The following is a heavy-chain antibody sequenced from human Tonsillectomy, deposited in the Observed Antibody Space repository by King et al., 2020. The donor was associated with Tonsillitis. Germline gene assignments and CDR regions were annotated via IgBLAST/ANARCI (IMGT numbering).Heavy chain of an antibody. V-gene: IGHV3-48*01. CDR3: TRGLSYGSSNY. Sequence: VQLVESGGGLVQPGGSLRLSCEASEFTFSSFSMNWVRQAPGKGLEWVSYISGSSGTIYYGDSVQGRFPISRDNSKNSLYLQMNRLRVEDTAVYYCTRGLSYGSSNYWGQGSQGTASS. CDR2: ISGSSGTI. J-gene: IGHJ4*02. D-gene: IGHD5-18*01. CDR1: EFTFSSFS.